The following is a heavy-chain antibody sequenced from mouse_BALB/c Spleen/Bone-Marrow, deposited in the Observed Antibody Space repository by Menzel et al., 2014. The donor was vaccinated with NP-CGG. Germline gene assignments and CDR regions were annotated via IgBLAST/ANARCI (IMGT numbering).Heavy chain of an antibody. CDR2: ISSGGGNT. CDR1: GFTFGSYT. V-gene: IGHV5-9*03. J-gene: IGHJ3*01. D-gene: IGHD3-1*01. Sequence: EVQLQESGGGLVKPGGSLKLSCAASGFTFGSYTMSWVRQTPEKRLEWVATISSGGGNTYYPDSVKGRFTISRDNAKNNLYLQMSSLRSEDTALYYCARYGSGTFAYWGQGTLVTVSA. CDR3: ARYGSGTFAY.